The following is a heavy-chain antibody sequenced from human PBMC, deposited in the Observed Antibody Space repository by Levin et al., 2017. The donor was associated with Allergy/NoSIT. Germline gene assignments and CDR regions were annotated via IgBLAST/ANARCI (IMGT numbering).Heavy chain of an antibody. CDR3: ASGRKPLYYPASGSFPFDY. Sequence: SQTLSLTCAVSGGSISSGSFSWTWIRQPPGKGLEWIGYIYQSGTTYYNPSLRSRVSISLDRSRNQFSLKLTSLTAADTAVYYCASGRKPLYYPASGSFPFDYWGRGILVTVPS. D-gene: IGHD3-10*01. J-gene: IGHJ4*02. CDR2: IYQSGTT. V-gene: IGHV4-30-2*01. CDR1: GGSISSGSFS.